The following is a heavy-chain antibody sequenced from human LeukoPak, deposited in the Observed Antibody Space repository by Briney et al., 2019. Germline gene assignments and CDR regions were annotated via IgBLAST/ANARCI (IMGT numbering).Heavy chain of an antibody. V-gene: IGHV4-59*11. CDR1: GASISRHH. Sequence: SSETLSLTCTVSGASISRHHWSWIRQSPGKGLEWIGYIYNSGSTNHNPSLKSRVTISVDTSKNQFSLKLNSVTAGDTAVYYCAREYYYGSGSAPFFDYWGLGTLATVSA. D-gene: IGHD3-10*01. J-gene: IGHJ4*02. CDR2: IYNSGST. CDR3: AREYYYGSGSAPFFDY.